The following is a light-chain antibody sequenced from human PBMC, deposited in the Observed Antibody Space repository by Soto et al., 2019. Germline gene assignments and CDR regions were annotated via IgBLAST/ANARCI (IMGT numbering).Light chain of an antibody. J-gene: IGLJ1*01. CDR2: EVV. CDR1: KNDVGCYDF. CDR3: KSYAGRNTYV. Sequence: QSVLTQPPSASVSPGQSVTISCTGTKNDVGCYDFVSWYQHHPGKAPRLIIYEVVQRPSGVTDRFSGSKSGNSASLTVSGLQAADEADYFCKSYAGRNTYVFGSGTKLIVL. V-gene: IGLV2-8*01.